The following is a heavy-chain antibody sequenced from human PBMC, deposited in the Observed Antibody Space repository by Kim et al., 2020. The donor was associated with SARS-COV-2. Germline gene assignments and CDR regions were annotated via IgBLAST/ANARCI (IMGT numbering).Heavy chain of an antibody. Sequence: GGSLRLSCAASGFTFSSYGMHWVRQAPGKGLEWVAVISYDGSNKYYADSVKGRFTISRDNSKNTLYLQMNSLRAEDTAVYYCAKVLSFSRDNYYGMDVWGQGTTVTVSS. D-gene: IGHD2-21*02. CDR2: ISYDGSNK. CDR3: AKVLSFSRDNYYGMDV. CDR1: GFTFSSYG. V-gene: IGHV3-30*18. J-gene: IGHJ6*02.